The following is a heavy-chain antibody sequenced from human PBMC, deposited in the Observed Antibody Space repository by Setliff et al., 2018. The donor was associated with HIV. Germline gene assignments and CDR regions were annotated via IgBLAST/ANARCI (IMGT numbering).Heavy chain of an antibody. J-gene: IGHJ4*02. CDR1: GGSISSDDHY. D-gene: IGHD3-9*01. Sequence: TLSLTCTVSGGSISSDDHYWSWIRQPPGKGLEWIGEINHSGSTNYNPSLKTRVTISVDTSKNQFSLKLSSVTAADTAVYFCARGYYDILTGYYSSGIWDYWGQGTLVTVSS. CDR2: INHSGST. V-gene: IGHV4-34*01. CDR3: ARGYYDILTGYYSSGIWDY.